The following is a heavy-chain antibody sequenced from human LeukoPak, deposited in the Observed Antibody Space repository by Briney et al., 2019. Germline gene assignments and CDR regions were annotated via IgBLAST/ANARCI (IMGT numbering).Heavy chain of an antibody. CDR1: GFTFGDHS. D-gene: IGHD3-9*01. V-gene: IGHV3-49*03. J-gene: IGHJ4*02. CDR2: IGSKAYGGTA. Sequence: PGRSQRLSCSASGFTFGDHSMSWFRQAPGKGLEWVGFIGSKAYGGTAEYAASVKGSFTISRDDSESIAYLQTDSLKTEDTAVYYCSREIRYFDWFQADYWGQGTLVTVSS. CDR3: SREIRYFDWFQADY.